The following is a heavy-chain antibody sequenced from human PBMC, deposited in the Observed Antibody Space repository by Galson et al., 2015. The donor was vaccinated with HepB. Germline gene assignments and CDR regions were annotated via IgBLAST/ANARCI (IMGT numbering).Heavy chain of an antibody. D-gene: IGHD4-17*01. V-gene: IGHV3-48*01. Sequence: SLRLSCAASGFTFSTYSMNWVRRAPGKGLEWVSYISSGSDTIYYADSVKGRFTISRDNAKNSLYLQMNSLRAEDTAVYYCVRDSYGDFAFDYWGQGTLVTVSS. J-gene: IGHJ4*02. CDR3: VRDSYGDFAFDY. CDR1: GFTFSTYS. CDR2: ISSGSDTI.